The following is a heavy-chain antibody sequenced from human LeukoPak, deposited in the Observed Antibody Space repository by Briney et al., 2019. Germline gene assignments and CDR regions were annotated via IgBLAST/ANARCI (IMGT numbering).Heavy chain of an antibody. V-gene: IGHV1-18*01. CDR3: ARDGGYSSGPSDY. Sequence: GASVKVSCKASGYTFSNYGISWVRQAPGQGLEWMGWISANNGYTKYAQKFQGRVTMTTDTSTTTAYMGVKSLRSDDTAVFYCARDGGYSSGPSDYWGQGTLVTVSS. D-gene: IGHD6-19*01. J-gene: IGHJ4*02. CDR1: GYTFSNYG. CDR2: ISANNGYT.